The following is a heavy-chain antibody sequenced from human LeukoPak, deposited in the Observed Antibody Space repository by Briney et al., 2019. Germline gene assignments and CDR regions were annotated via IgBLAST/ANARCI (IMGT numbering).Heavy chain of an antibody. CDR1: GFTFSNYA. J-gene: IGHJ6*04. CDR3: AKDRVYCSGGSCPPDYGMDV. D-gene: IGHD2-15*01. Sequence: HSGGSLRLSCAASGFTFSNYAMNWVRQAPGKGLEWVSAISGSGGSTYYADSVKGRFTISRDNSKNTPYLQMNSLRAEDTAVYYCAKDRVYCSGGSCPPDYGMDVWGKGTTVTVSS. CDR2: ISGSGGST. V-gene: IGHV3-23*01.